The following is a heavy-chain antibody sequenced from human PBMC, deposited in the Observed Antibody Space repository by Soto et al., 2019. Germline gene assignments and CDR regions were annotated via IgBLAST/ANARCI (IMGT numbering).Heavy chain of an antibody. D-gene: IGHD3-16*02. V-gene: IGHV3-33*01. CDR1: GFTFSSYG. J-gene: IGHJ6*02. CDR3: ARGFLGGVIVIDGMDV. CDR2: IWYDGSNK. Sequence: GGSLRLSCAASGFTFSSYGMHWVRQAPGKGLEWVAVIWYDGSNKYYADSVKGRFTISRDNSKNTLYLQMNSLRAEDTAVFYCARGFLGGVIVIDGMDVWGQGTTVTVSS.